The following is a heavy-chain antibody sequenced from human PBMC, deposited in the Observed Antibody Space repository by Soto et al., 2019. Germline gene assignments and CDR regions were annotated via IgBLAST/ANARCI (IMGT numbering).Heavy chain of an antibody. Sequence: QVQLQESGPGLVKPSETLSLTCTVSGGSISSYYWSWIRQPPGKGLEWIGYIYYSGSTNYNPSLTSRVTISVYTSKNQFSLKLRSVTAADTAVYYCARRYGTLFDYWGQGTLVTVSS. V-gene: IGHV4-59*08. CDR3: ARRYGTLFDY. CDR2: IYYSGST. D-gene: IGHD4-17*01. J-gene: IGHJ4*02. CDR1: GGSISSYY.